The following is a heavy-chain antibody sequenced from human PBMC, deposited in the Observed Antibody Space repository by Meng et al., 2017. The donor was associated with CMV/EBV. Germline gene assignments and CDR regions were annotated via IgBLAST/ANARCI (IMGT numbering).Heavy chain of an antibody. CDR2: INPSDRNT. CDR1: GFTFTNYY. Sequence: ASALDSCKTSGFTFTNYYIRRVRRAPGHGLEWMGMINPSDRNTNYAQNFQGRVAMTSDTSTNTVYMELSSLRSEDTAVYYCAGDVHYTTSSGRYYFDYWGQGTLVTVSS. D-gene: IGHD6-6*01. J-gene: IGHJ4*02. CDR3: AGDVHYTTSSGRYYFDY. V-gene: IGHV1-46*01.